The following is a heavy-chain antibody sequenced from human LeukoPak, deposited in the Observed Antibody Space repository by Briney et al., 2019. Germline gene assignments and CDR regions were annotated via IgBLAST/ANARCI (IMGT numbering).Heavy chain of an antibody. V-gene: IGHV3-11*06. CDR2: ISGGSDNT. CDR1: GFLFSDYY. Sequence: GGSLRHSCAASGFLFSDYYMSWIRPAPGKGLEWVSFISGGSDNTKYSDSVKGRFTISRDNAKNSLYLQMNSLRAEDTAVYYCATENYGAFDYWGQGTLVTVSS. J-gene: IGHJ4*02. D-gene: IGHD4-17*01. CDR3: ATENYGAFDY.